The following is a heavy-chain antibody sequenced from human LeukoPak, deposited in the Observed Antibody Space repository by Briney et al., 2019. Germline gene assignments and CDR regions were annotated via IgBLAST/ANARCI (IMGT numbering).Heavy chain of an antibody. CDR2: INAGNGNT. D-gene: IGHD3-16*02. CDR3: ARAGVIARNWFDP. Sequence: ASVKVSCKASGYTFTSYAMHWVRQAPGQRLEWMGWINAGNGNTKYSQKFQGRVTITRDTSASTAYMELSSLRSEDTAVYYCARAGVIARNWFDPWGQGTLVTVSP. CDR1: GYTFTSYA. J-gene: IGHJ5*02. V-gene: IGHV1-3*01.